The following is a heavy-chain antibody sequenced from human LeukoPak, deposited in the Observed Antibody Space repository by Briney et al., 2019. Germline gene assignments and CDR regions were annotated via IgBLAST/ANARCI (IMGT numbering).Heavy chain of an antibody. CDR2: VSAYNGNT. Sequence: ASVKVSCKASGYTFTSYGISRVRQAPGQGLEWMGWVSAYNGNTNYAQKLQGRVTMTTDTSTSTAYMELRSLRSDDTAVYYCARRVDYYYGMDVWGKGTTVTVSS. CDR1: GYTFTSYG. V-gene: IGHV1-18*04. J-gene: IGHJ6*04. CDR3: ARRVDYYYGMDV.